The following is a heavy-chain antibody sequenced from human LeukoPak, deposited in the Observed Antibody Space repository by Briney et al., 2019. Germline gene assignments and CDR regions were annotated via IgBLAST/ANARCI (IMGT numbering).Heavy chain of an antibody. D-gene: IGHD3-9*01. V-gene: IGHV4-59*01. Sequence: SETLSLTCTVSGGSISSYYWSWIRQPPGKGLEWIGYIYYSGSTNYNPSLKSRVTISVDMSKNQFSLKLSSVTAADTAVYYCARGFNIGYYDILTGYYGDYFDYWGQGTLVTVSS. J-gene: IGHJ4*02. CDR2: IYYSGST. CDR1: GGSISSYY. CDR3: ARGFNIGYYDILTGYYGDYFDY.